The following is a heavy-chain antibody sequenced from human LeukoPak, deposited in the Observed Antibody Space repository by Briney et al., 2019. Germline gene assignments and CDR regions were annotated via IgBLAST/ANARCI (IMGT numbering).Heavy chain of an antibody. CDR1: GGSISSYY. V-gene: IGHV4-59*01. D-gene: IGHD6-19*01. Sequence: KPSETLSLTCTVSGGSISSYYWSWIRQPPGKGLEWIGYIYYSGSTNYNPSLKSRVTISVDTSKNQFSLKLSSVTAADTAVYYCARGYSSGWYGGYFDYWGQGTLVTVSS. J-gene: IGHJ4*02. CDR3: ARGYSSGWYGGYFDY. CDR2: IYYSGST.